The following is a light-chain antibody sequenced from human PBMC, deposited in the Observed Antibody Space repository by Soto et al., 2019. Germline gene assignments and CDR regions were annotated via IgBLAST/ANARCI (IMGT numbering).Light chain of an antibody. J-gene: IGKJ1*01. CDR2: KAS. CDR3: QQGYSTPWT. Sequence: DIQMTQSRSTLSGSVGDRVTITCRASQTISSWLAWYQQKPGKAPKLLIYKASTLKSWVPSRFSGSGSGTDFTLTINSLQPEDFATYYCQQGYSTPWTFGQGTKVDIK. V-gene: IGKV1-5*03. CDR1: QTISSW.